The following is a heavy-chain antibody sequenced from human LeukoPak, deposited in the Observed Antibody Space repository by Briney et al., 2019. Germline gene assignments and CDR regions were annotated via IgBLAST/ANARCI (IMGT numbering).Heavy chain of an antibody. CDR1: GDSISSNYYY. J-gene: IGHJ4*02. Sequence: PSETLSLTCTVSGDSISSNYYYWGWIHQPPGKGLEWIGSIDHIGTTYYNPSLKSRVLVSVDTSKNQFSLKVTSLTAADTAVYYCARHFTYYDSSGYYVVDDDYWGQGTLVTVSS. V-gene: IGHV4-39*07. D-gene: IGHD3-22*01. CDR3: ARHFTYYDSSGYYVVDDDY. CDR2: IDHIGTT.